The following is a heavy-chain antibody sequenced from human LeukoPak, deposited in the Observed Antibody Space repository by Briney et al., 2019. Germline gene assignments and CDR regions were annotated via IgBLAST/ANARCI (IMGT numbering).Heavy chain of an antibody. V-gene: IGHV1-18*01. CDR1: GYTFTNYG. D-gene: IGHD3-16*01. CDR3: ARESGGRGHFDY. CDR2: ISGYNGNT. J-gene: IGHJ4*02. Sequence: SVKVSCKVSGYTFTNYGVSWVRQAPGQGLEWMGWISGYNGNTNYAQTLQGRLIMTTDTSTSTAYMELRSLRSDDTAVYYCARESGGRGHFDYWGQGTLVTVSS.